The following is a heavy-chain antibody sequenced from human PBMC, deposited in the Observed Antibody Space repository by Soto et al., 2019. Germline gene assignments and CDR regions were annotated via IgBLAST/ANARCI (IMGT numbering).Heavy chain of an antibody. V-gene: IGHV3-30-3*01. CDR3: ARESGGIRYYYDSSGYYPSDAFDI. Sequence: QVQLVESGGGVVQPGRSLRLSCAASGFTFSSYAMHWVRQAPGKGLEWVAVISYGGSNKDYADSVKGRFTISRDNSKNTLYLQMNSLRAEDTAVYYCARESGGIRYYYDSSGYYPSDAFDIWGQGTMVTVSS. CDR1: GFTFSSYA. CDR2: ISYGGSNK. J-gene: IGHJ3*02. D-gene: IGHD3-22*01.